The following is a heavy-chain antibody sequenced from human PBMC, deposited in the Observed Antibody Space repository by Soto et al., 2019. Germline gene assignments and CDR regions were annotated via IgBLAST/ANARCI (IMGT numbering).Heavy chain of an antibody. V-gene: IGHV3-33*01. D-gene: IGHD1-26*01. CDR1: GFTFSSYG. Sequence: PGGSLRLSCAASGFTFSSYGMHWVRQAPGKGLEWVAVIWYDGSNKYYADSVKGRFTISRDNSKNTLYLQMNSLRAEDTAVYYCARPNSGSYSHFDYWGQGTLVTVSS. CDR3: ARPNSGSYSHFDY. CDR2: IWYDGSNK. J-gene: IGHJ4*02.